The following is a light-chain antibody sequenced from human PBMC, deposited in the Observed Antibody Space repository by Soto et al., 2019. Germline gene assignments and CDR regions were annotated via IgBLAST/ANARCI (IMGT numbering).Light chain of an antibody. CDR1: QSVTSS. J-gene: IGKJ4*01. CDR3: QQRTTWPT. CDR2: DVS. V-gene: IGKV3-11*01. Sequence: EIVLTQSPATLSLSPGDTATLSCRASQSVTSSLAWFQQKPGQAPRLLIYDVSRRATAIPARFSGSGSGTDFTLTIRSLEPEDFAVYYCQQRTTWPTFGGGTKVEIK.